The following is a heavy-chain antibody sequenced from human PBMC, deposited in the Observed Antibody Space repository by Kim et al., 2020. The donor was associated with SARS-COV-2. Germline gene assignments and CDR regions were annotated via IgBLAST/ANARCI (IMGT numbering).Heavy chain of an antibody. J-gene: IGHJ6*02. Sequence: SETLSLTCTVSGGSISSYYWSWIRQPPGKGLEWIGYIYYSGSTNYNPSLKSRVTISVDTSKNQFSLKLSSVPAADTAVDYCARDTPHLFSYYGMDVWGQGTTVTVSS. V-gene: IGHV4-59*13. CDR2: IYYSGST. CDR1: GGSISSYY. CDR3: ARDTPHLFSYYGMDV.